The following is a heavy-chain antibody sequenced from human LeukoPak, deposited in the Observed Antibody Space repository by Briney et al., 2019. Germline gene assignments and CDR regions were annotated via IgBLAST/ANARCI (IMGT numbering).Heavy chain of an antibody. V-gene: IGHV3-64*01. Sequence: TGGSLRLSCAASGFTFSSYAMHWVRQAPGKGLDYVPAISSNGGSTYYANSVKGRFTISRDNSKNTLYLQMGSLRAEDMAVYYCARDLSGVTGYTYGRGIDYWGQGTLVTVSS. CDR1: GFTFSSYA. CDR3: ARDLSGVTGYTYGRGIDY. CDR2: ISSNGGST. D-gene: IGHD5-18*01. J-gene: IGHJ4*02.